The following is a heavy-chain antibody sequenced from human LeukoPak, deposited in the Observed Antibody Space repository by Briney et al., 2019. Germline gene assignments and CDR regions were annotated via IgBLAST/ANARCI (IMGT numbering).Heavy chain of an antibody. V-gene: IGHV3-23*01. CDR2: VSASADST. CDR1: EFMFSKYA. J-gene: IGHJ6*02. D-gene: IGHD2-2*01. CDR3: ARRPAIFMDGVYYYSMDV. Sequence: GGSLRLSCAASEFMFSKYAMSWVRQAAGKGLAWVSAVSASADSTYYADSVKGRFIISRDNSKNTLFLQMNSLRAEDTAVYYCARRPAIFMDGVYYYSMDVWGQGTTVTVSS.